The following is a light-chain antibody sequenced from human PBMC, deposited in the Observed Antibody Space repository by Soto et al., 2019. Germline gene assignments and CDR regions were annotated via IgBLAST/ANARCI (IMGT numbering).Light chain of an antibody. CDR2: GAA. CDR1: QSVSSN. J-gene: IGKJ2*01. CDR3: QLYKNWPQYT. Sequence: EIMMTQSPATLSVSPGERATLSCRASQSVSSNLAWYQQKPGQAPRLLIYGAATRATGIPARFSGSGSGTEFTLTISSLQSEDFAVFYCQLYKNWPQYTLGDGTKLEL. V-gene: IGKV3-15*01.